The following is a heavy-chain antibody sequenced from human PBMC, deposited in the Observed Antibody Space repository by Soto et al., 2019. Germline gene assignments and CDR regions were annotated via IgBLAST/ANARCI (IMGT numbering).Heavy chain of an antibody. CDR1: GFTFSSYS. CDR3: ARDPRLRYFDWLPRGYYFDY. D-gene: IGHD3-9*01. J-gene: IGHJ4*02. Sequence: GGSLRLSCAASGFTFSSYSMNWVRQAPGKRQEKVSSISSSSSYIYYADSVKGRFTISRDNAKNSLYLQMNSLRAEDTAVYYCARDPRLRYFDWLPRGYYFDYWGQGTLVTVSS. CDR2: ISSSSSYI. V-gene: IGHV3-21*01.